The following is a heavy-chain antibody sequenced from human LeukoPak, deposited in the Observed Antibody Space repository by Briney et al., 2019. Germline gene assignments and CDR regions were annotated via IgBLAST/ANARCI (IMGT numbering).Heavy chain of an antibody. Sequence: PGGSLRLSCAASGFIFSDYYMSWIRQAPGKGLEWISYIGSSGTTIYYADSVKGRFTISRDNAKNSLFMQMNSLRAEDTAVYYCARGNGNYLDYWGLGTLVTVSS. CDR3: ARGNGNYLDY. J-gene: IGHJ4*02. V-gene: IGHV3-11*01. D-gene: IGHD4-17*01. CDR1: GFIFSDYY. CDR2: IGSSGTTI.